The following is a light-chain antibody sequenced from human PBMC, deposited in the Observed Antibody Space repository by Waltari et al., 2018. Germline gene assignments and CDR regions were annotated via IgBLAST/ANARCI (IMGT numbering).Light chain of an antibody. V-gene: IGKV2D-29*01. CDR2: EGS. CDR1: QSLLHSDGETY. CDR3: MQSIQLPPT. Sequence: DIVMTQTPLSLSVTPGQSDSISCKSSQSLLHSDGETYLYWYLQKPGQPPQLLIYEGSRRFPGVPERFSGSGSWTDFTLGISRVVAGDVGLYYCMQSIQLPPTFGGGTRMEI. J-gene: IGKJ4*01.